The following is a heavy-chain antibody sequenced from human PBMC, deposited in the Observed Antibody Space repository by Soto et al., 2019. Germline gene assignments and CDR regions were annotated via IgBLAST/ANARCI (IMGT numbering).Heavy chain of an antibody. J-gene: IGHJ4*01. Sequence: PGGSLRLSCAAPGFTFSNYAMSWVRQAPGKGLEWVSAISGSGSDTYYADSVKGRFTISRDNSKNTLFLQMSSLRAEDTAVYYCAKDIVAVAGMFDFWGQGPLVTVSS. V-gene: IGHV3-23*01. CDR3: AKDIVAVAGMFDF. CDR1: GFTFSNYA. CDR2: ISGSGSDT. D-gene: IGHD6-19*01.